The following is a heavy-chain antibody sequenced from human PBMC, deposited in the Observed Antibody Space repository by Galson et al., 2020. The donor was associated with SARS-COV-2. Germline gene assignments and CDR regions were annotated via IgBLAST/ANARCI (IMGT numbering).Heavy chain of an antibody. J-gene: IGHJ6*02. Sequence: ASVKASCKASGHNFTRNEINWVRQATGQGLARMGWMNPNSGNTGYAHNFQGRITMTRNTSISTAYMELNSLRSEDPAVYYCARYLGYGDASYYYYFGMDVWGQGTTVTVSS. CDR1: GHNFTRNE. V-gene: IGHV1-8*01. CDR3: ARYLGYGDASYYYYFGMDV. D-gene: IGHD4-17*01. CDR2: MNPNSGNT.